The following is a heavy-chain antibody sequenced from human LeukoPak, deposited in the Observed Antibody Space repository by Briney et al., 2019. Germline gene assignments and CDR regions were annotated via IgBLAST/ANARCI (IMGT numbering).Heavy chain of an antibody. D-gene: IGHD2-2*01. CDR3: ARVRNQKGYCSSTSCYEFDY. CDR2: INPNSGGT. V-gene: IGHV1-2*02. CDR1: GYTFTGYY. Sequence: ASVKVSCKASGYTFTGYYMHWVRQAPGQGLEWMGWINPNSGGTNYAQKFQGRVTMTRDTSISTAYMELSSLRSEDTAVYYCARVRNQKGYCSSTSCYEFDYWGQGTLVTVSS. J-gene: IGHJ4*02.